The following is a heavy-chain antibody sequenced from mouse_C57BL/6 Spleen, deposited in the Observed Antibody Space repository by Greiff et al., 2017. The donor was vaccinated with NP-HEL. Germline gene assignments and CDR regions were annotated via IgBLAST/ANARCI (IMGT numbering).Heavy chain of an antibody. CDR1: GYTFTDYY. CDR2: INPNNGGT. D-gene: IGHD1-1*01. Sequence: EVQLQQSGPELVKPGASVKISCKASGYTFTDYYMNWVKQSHGKSLEWIGDINPNNGGTSYNQKFKGKATLTVDKSSSTAYMELRSLTSEDSAVYYCARRSPFTTDNYFDYWGQGTTLTVSS. CDR3: ARRSPFTTDNYFDY. J-gene: IGHJ2*01. V-gene: IGHV1-26*01.